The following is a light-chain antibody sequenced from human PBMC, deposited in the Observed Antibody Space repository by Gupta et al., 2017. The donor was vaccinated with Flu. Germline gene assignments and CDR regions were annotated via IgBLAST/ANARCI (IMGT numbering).Light chain of an antibody. J-gene: IGLJ1*01. CDR2: NDK. CDR1: NNGSKG. V-gene: IGLV3-21*02. Sequence: SSVLTQPPSVSVAPGQTATIPGGGSNNGSKGVQWYQQKPGQAPVLVVFNDKDRPSGSPERFSGSNSGNTATLTIIRVEAGDEADYYCQVWLDSSDQHVFGPGTKVTVL. CDR3: QVWLDSSDQHV.